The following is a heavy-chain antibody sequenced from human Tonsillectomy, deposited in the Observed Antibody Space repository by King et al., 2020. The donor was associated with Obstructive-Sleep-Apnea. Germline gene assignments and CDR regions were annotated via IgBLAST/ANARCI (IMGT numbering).Heavy chain of an antibody. CDR3: ARATRDFGAYAFDI. Sequence: QLQESGPELVKPSETLSLTCTVSVGSISGYYWTSIRQPPGRGLEWIGYIYYSESTNYHPSLKGRVPMSIDMSKNQFSLNLRSLTAADTAVDYCARATRDFGAYAFDIWGQGTLVTVSS. D-gene: IGHD4-17*01. CDR2: IYYSEST. V-gene: IGHV4-59*01. J-gene: IGHJ3*02. CDR1: VGSISGYY.